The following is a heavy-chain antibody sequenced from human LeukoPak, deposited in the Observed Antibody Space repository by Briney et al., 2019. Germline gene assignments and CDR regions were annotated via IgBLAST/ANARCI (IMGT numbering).Heavy chain of an antibody. D-gene: IGHD4-17*01. CDR2: IYSGGST. J-gene: IGHJ4*02. Sequence: EGSLRLSCAASGFTVSSNYMSWVRQVPGKGLEWVSVIYSGGSTYYADSVKGRFTISRDNSKNTLYLQMNSLRAEDTAVYYCARDYYGDYQQGVYWGQGTLVTVSS. CDR1: GFTVSSNY. V-gene: IGHV3-66*01. CDR3: ARDYYGDYQQGVY.